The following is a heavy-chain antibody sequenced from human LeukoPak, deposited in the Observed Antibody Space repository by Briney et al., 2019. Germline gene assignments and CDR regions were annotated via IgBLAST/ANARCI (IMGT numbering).Heavy chain of an antibody. D-gene: IGHD2-21*02. J-gene: IGHJ4*02. CDR3: ASSSCGGDCYRLDY. Sequence: PGGSLRLSCAASGFTFSSYAMSWVRQARGKGLEWVSAISGSGGSTYYADSVKGRFTISRDNSKNTLYLQMNSLRAEDTAVYYCASSSCGGDCYRLDYWGQGTLVTVSS. V-gene: IGHV3-23*01. CDR1: GFTFSSYA. CDR2: ISGSGGST.